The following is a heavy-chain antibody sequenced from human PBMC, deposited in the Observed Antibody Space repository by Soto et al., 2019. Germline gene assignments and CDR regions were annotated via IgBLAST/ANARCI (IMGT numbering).Heavy chain of an antibody. D-gene: IGHD3-10*01. CDR2: INHSGST. Sequence: QVQLQQWGAGLLKPSETLSLTCAVYGGSFSGYYWSWIRQPPGKGLEWIGEINHSGSTNYNPSLKSRVTKSVDTSKNQFSLKLSSVTAADTAVYYCARVRSVVRGVFYYYYGMDVWGQGTTVTVSS. CDR1: GGSFSGYY. J-gene: IGHJ6*02. V-gene: IGHV4-34*01. CDR3: ARVRSVVRGVFYYYYGMDV.